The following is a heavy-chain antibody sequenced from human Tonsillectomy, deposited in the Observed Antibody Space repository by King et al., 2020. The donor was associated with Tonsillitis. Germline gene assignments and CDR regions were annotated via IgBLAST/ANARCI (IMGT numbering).Heavy chain of an antibody. D-gene: IGHD3-10*01. V-gene: IGHV4-59*01. J-gene: IGHJ6*02. Sequence: QLQESGPGLVKPSETLSLTCTVSGGSISSYYWSWIRQPPGKGLEWIGYIYYSGSTNYNPSLKSRVTISVDTSKNQFSLKLSSVTAADTAVYYCARDTYYGSGSYYNVVDVWGQGTTVTVSS. CDR3: ARDTYYGSGSYYNVVDV. CDR2: IYYSGST. CDR1: GGSISSYY.